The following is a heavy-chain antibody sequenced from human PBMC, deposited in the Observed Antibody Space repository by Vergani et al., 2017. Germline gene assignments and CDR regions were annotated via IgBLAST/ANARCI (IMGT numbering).Heavy chain of an antibody. CDR2: ISSDGGST. CDR1: GFTFSTYA. V-gene: IGHV3-23*01. D-gene: IGHD2/OR15-2a*01. CDR3: VKEKIDLGSYFFDS. J-gene: IGHJ4*01. Sequence: EVQLLESGGGLVQPGGSLRLSCAASGFTFSTYAMTWVRQAPGKGLEWVSTISSDGGSTYYADSVKGRFTISRDNSKNTLSLQMNILTAEDTAIYYCVKEKIDLGSYFFDSWGHGILVTVSS.